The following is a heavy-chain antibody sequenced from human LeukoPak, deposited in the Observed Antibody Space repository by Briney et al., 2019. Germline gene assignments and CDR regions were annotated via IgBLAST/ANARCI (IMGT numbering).Heavy chain of an antibody. CDR3: GRVGYGGYGIVDY. CDR1: GGSISGGNDY. D-gene: IGHD5-12*01. CDR2: IYASGST. J-gene: IGHJ4*02. V-gene: IGHV4-61*02. Sequence: KSSQTLSLTCTVSGGSISGGNDYWTWIRQPAGKGLEWIGRIYASGSTIYNHSLKSRVTISLDTSKNQFFMKLTYVTAADTAVYFCGRVGYGGYGIVDYWGQGTLVTVSS.